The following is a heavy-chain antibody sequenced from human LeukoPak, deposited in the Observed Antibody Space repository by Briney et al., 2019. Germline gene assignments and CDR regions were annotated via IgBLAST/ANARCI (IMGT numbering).Heavy chain of an antibody. V-gene: IGHV3-43*01. CDR2: ISWDGGST. J-gene: IGHJ4*02. CDR1: GFTFDDYT. Sequence: GGSLRLSCAASGFTFDDYTMHWVRQAPGKGLEWVSLISWDGGSTYYADSVKGRFTISRDNSRNSLYLQMNSLRAEDTALYYCAKEATDSATIDYWGQGTLVTVSS. CDR3: AKEATDSATIDY. D-gene: IGHD1-1*01.